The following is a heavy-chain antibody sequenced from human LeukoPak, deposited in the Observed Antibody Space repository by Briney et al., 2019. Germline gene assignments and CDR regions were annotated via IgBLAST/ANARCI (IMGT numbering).Heavy chain of an antibody. CDR2: ISYDGSNK. J-gene: IGHJ4*02. CDR3: ASFPDGYNPPLFDY. Sequence: GGSLRLSCAASGFTFSSYAMHWVRQAPGKGLEWVAVISYDGSNKYYADSVKGRFTISRDNSKNTLYLQMNSLRAEDTAVYYCASFPDGYNPPLFDYWGQGTLVTVSS. V-gene: IGHV3-30*04. D-gene: IGHD5-24*01. CDR1: GFTFSSYA.